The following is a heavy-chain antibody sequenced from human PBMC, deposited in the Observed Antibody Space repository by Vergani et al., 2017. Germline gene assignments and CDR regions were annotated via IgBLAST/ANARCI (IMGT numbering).Heavy chain of an antibody. CDR2: LSTNGGA. CDR3: AGDTHSWQRADR. J-gene: IGHJ5*02. D-gene: IGHD6-13*01. V-gene: IGHV4-4*09. Sequence: QAQLQESGPGLVKPSETLSLTCHVFGVSVTDYNCNWIRQAPGKGLEWIGYLSTNGGATHSSHTPSLRSRVSISVDTSKSQFSLRLTSVTAADSAIYYCAGDTHSWQRADRWGQGLLVSVSS. CDR1: GVSVTDYN.